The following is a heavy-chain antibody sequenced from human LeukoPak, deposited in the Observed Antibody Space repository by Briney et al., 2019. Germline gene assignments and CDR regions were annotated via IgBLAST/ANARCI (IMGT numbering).Heavy chain of an antibody. J-gene: IGHJ4*02. CDR3: AKNRGTTSSALVY. Sequence: PGGSLRLSCAASGFTFSSYGMHWVRQAPGKGLEWVAFIRYDGSNKYYADSVKGRFTISRDNSKNTLYLQMNSLRAEDTAVYYCAKNRGTTSSALVYWGQGTLVTVSS. CDR2: IRYDGSNK. V-gene: IGHV3-30*02. D-gene: IGHD2-2*01. CDR1: GFTFSSYG.